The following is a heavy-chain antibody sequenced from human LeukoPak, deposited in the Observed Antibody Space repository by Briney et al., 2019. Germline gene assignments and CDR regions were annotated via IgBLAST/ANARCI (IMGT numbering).Heavy chain of an antibody. V-gene: IGHV3-21*01. D-gene: IGHD7-27*01. CDR2: ISGTSAYI. CDR1: GFTFSSYG. J-gene: IGHJ3*02. Sequence: GGSLRLSCAASGFTFSSYGMNWVRQAPGKGLEWVSSISGTSAYIYYADSVRCRFTISRDNAKNSLYLQMNNRRAEDTAVYFCARKLTGSFDIWGQGTMVTVSS. CDR3: ARKLTGSFDI.